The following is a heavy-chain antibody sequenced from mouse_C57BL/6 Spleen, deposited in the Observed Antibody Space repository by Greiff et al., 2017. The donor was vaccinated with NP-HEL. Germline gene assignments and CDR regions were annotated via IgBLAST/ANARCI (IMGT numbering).Heavy chain of an antibody. CDR3: ARPLTGTGGLFAY. D-gene: IGHD4-1*01. V-gene: IGHV5-17*01. CDR2: ISSGSSTI. CDR1: GFTFSDYG. J-gene: IGHJ3*01. Sequence: EVKLVESGGGLVKPGGSLKLSCAASGFTFSDYGMHWVRQAPEKGLEWVAYISSGSSTIYYADTVKGRFTISRDNAKNTLFLQMTSLRSEDTAMYYCARPLTGTGGLFAYWGQGTLVTVSA.